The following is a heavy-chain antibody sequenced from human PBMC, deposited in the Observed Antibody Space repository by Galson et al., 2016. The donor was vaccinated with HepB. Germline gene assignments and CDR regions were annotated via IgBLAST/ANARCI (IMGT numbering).Heavy chain of an antibody. V-gene: IGHV3-23*01. D-gene: IGHD5-24*01. CDR3: AKGGDGYIRYYDS. J-gene: IGHJ4*02. Sequence: SLRLSCAASGFTFSNYAMTWVRQAPGKGLEGVSAITASGAVTYYADSVKGRFTLSRDTSKNTLYLQMNSLRVEDTAIYHCAKGGDGYIRYYDSWGQGTLVTVSS. CDR2: ITASGAVT. CDR1: GFTFSNYA.